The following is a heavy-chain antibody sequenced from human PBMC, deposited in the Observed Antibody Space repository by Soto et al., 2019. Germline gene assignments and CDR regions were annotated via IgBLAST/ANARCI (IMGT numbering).Heavy chain of an antibody. V-gene: IGHV4-39*01. Sequence: QLQLQESGPGLVKPSETLSLTCTVSGGSISSNSYYWGWIRQPPGKGLEWIGSIYYSGSIYYNPSLKSRVTISVDTSKNQFSLRLSSVTAADTAVYYCARLHYDSSGYYHYYFDYWGQGTLVTVSS. CDR3: ARLHYDSSGYYHYYFDY. CDR2: IYYSGSI. J-gene: IGHJ4*02. D-gene: IGHD3-22*01. CDR1: GGSISSNSYY.